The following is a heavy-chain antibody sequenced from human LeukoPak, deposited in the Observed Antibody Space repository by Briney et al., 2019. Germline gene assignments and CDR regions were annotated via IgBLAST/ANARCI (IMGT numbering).Heavy chain of an antibody. CDR1: GYTFTSYY. V-gene: IGHV1-46*01. CDR2: INPSGGST. J-gene: IGHJ3*02. CDR3: ARDSPHIVVVTATQTHDAFDI. Sequence: ASVKVSCKASGYTFTSYYMHWVRQAPGQGLEWMGIINPSGGSTSYAQKFQGRVTMTRDMSTSTVYMELSSLRSEDTAVYYCARDSPHIVVVTATQTHDAFDIWGQGTMVTVSS. D-gene: IGHD2-21*02.